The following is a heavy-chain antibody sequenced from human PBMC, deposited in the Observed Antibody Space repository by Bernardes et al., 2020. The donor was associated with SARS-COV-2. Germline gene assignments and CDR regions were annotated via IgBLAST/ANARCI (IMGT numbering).Heavy chain of an antibody. Sequence: SETLSLTCTVSGGSISSSSYYWGWIRQPPGKGLEWIGSIYYSGSTYYNPSLKSRVTISVDTSKNQFSLKLSSVTAADTAVYYCARISGIQPANFDYWGQGTLVTVSS. V-gene: IGHV4-39*01. CDR1: GGSISSSSYY. CDR3: ARISGIQPANFDY. J-gene: IGHJ4*02. CDR2: IYYSGST. D-gene: IGHD5-18*01.